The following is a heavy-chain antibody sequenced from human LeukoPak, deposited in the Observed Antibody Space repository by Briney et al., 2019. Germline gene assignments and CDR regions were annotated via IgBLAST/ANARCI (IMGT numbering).Heavy chain of an antibody. CDR1: GGSISSSSYY. Sequence: SETLSLTCTVSGGSISSSSYYWGWIRQPPGKGLEWIGNIYYSGSTYYNPSLKSRVTISVATSNNQFSLKLSSVPAADTAVYYYARLRLGDYYFDYWGQGTLVTVSS. V-gene: IGHV4-39*01. CDR3: ARLRLGDYYFDY. CDR2: IYYSGST. D-gene: IGHD4/OR15-4a*01. J-gene: IGHJ4*02.